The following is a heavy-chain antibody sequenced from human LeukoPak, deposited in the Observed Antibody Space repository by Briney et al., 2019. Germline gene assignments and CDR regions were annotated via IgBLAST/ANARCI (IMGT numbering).Heavy chain of an antibody. Sequence: GGSLRLSCAASGFTFSSYSMNWVRQAPGKGLEWVSSISSSSSYIYYADSVKGRFTISRDNAKNSLYLQMNSLRAEDTAVYYCARDTYYYDSSGYYYSLPFDYWGQETLVTVSS. CDR2: ISSSSSYI. CDR1: GFTFSSYS. D-gene: IGHD3-22*01. CDR3: ARDTYYYDSSGYYYSLPFDY. V-gene: IGHV3-21*01. J-gene: IGHJ4*02.